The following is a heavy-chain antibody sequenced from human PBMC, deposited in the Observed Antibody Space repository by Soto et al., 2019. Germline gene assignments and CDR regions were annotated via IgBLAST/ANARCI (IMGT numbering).Heavy chain of an antibody. D-gene: IGHD3-10*01. Sequence: SETLSLTCTVSGVPIRSYFWRWIRQPPGKGLDWIGSTYYTADTKYSPSLESRATISADPSKRQFSLILSPVTAADTALYYCAVSKKRGVSFDYWGQGALVTVSS. CDR2: TYYTADT. V-gene: IGHV4-59*01. CDR3: AVSKKRGVSFDY. CDR1: GVPIRSYF. J-gene: IGHJ4*02.